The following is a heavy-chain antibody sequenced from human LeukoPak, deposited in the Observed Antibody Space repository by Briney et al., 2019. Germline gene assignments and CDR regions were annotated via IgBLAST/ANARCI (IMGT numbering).Heavy chain of an antibody. J-gene: IGHJ6*03. CDR1: GYSISSGNY. V-gene: IGHV4-38-2*01. Sequence: PPETPSLTCAVPGYSISSGNYWAWIRQPPGKGLEWSGRIYHSGSTYYNPSLKRPVTISVDTTTNQFSIKLSSVTAADTAVYYSERSYGNYGEYYMDVWGKGTRVSVSS. CDR3: ERSYGNYGEYYMDV. D-gene: IGHD4-17*01. CDR2: IYHSGST.